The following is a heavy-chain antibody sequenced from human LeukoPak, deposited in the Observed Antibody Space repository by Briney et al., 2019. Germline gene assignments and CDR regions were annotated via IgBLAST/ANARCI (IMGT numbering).Heavy chain of an antibody. CDR3: ARGGSYLSAFDI. Sequence: EPGGSLRLSCAASGFTFSDYVMSWVRQAPGKGLEWVSVISGSGGSTYYADSVKGRFTISRDNSKNTLYLQMNSLRAEDTAVYYCARGGSYLSAFDIWGQGTMVTVSS. D-gene: IGHD1-26*01. V-gene: IGHV3-23*01. J-gene: IGHJ3*02. CDR1: GFTFSDYV. CDR2: ISGSGGST.